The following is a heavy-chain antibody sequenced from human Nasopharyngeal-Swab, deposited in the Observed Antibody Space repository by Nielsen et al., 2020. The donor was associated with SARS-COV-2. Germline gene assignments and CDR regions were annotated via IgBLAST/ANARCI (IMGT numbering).Heavy chain of an antibody. J-gene: IGHJ4*02. CDR2: TYYSGST. Sequence: RQAPGKGLEWIGSTYYSGSTYYNPSLKSRVTISVDTSKNQFSLKLSSVTAADTAVYYCARLDPYSSRDDYWGQGTLVTVSS. V-gene: IGHV4-39*01. D-gene: IGHD6-13*01. CDR3: ARLDPYSSRDDY.